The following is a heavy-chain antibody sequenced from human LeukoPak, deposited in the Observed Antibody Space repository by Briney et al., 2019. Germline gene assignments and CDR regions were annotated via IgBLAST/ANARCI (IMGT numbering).Heavy chain of an antibody. J-gene: IGHJ6*03. Sequence: SETLSLTCTVSDGSVSSYYWNWIRQPAGKGLEWIGRIYTSGSTNYNPSLKSRVTMSVDTSKNQFSLKLSSVTAADTAVYYCARALVAAAGSGYYYYMDVWGKGTTVTVSS. D-gene: IGHD6-13*01. CDR1: DGSVSSYY. CDR2: IYTSGST. V-gene: IGHV4-4*07. CDR3: ARALVAAAGSGYYYYMDV.